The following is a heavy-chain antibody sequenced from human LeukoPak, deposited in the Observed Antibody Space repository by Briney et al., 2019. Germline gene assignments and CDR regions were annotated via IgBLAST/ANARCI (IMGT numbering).Heavy chain of an antibody. D-gene: IGHD2-2*02. J-gene: IGHJ4*02. CDR1: ALPPSNYA. Sequence: SGGSLRLSCAASALPPSNYAMSWVRQAPGKGLEWVSGISGGGGSTYYADSVKGRFTISRDNSENTLYLQMNSLRAEDTAIYHCARGGRYCTTTNCYIGKWGQGTLVTVSS. V-gene: IGHV3-23*01. CDR2: ISGGGGST. CDR3: ARGGRYCTTTNCYIGK.